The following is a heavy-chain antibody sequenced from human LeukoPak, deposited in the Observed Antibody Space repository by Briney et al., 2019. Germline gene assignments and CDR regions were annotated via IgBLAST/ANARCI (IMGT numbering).Heavy chain of an antibody. CDR1: GLTFSSNW. Sequence: PGGPLRLSGAASGLTFSSNWMTWVPQAPGKGLEGVANINQDGREKYYVDSVKGRFTISRDNAKNSLYLQMNSLRAEDTAVYYCARDDSGAVGENTFDYWGQGTLVTVSS. CDR2: INQDGREK. CDR3: ARDDSGAVGENTFDY. V-gene: IGHV3-7*01. D-gene: IGHD3-16*01. J-gene: IGHJ4*02.